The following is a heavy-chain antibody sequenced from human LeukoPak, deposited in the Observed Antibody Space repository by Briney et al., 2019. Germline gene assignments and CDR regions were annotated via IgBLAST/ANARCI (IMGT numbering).Heavy chain of an antibody. D-gene: IGHD6-19*01. J-gene: IGHJ4*02. V-gene: IGHV3-33*01. CDR1: GFTFSSYG. Sequence: GRSLRLSCAASGFTFSSYGMHWVRQAPGKGLEWVAVIWYDGSNKYYADSVKGRFTISRDNSKNTLYLQMNSLRAEDTAVYYCARDRESSSGWNPFDYWAREPWSPSPQ. CDR2: IWYDGSNK. CDR3: ARDRESSSGWNPFDY.